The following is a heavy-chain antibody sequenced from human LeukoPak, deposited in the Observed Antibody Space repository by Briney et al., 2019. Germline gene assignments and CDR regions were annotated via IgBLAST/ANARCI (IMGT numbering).Heavy chain of an antibody. CDR3: ARAQQLVRYYYMDV. D-gene: IGHD6-13*01. J-gene: IGHJ6*03. CDR1: GYTSTSYD. CDR2: MNANSGNT. V-gene: IGHV1-8*03. Sequence: ASVKVSCKASGYTSTSYDINWVRQATGQGLEWMGWMNANSGNTGYAQKYQGRVTITRNTSISTAYMELSSLRSEDTAVYYCARAQQLVRYYYMDVWGKGTTVTISS.